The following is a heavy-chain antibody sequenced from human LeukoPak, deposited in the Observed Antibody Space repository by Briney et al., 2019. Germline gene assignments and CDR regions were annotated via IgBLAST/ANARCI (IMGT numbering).Heavy chain of an antibody. CDR1: GGSISTSYY. D-gene: IGHD6-19*01. V-gene: IGHV4-39*07. CDR2: IYYSGST. J-gene: IGHJ5*02. CDR3: ASRPYSSGWFPRIDP. Sequence: PSETLSLTCTVSGGSISTSYYWGWIRQPPGKGLEWIGSIYYSGSTNYNPSLKSRVTISVDTSKNQFSLKLSSVTAADTAVYYCASRPYSSGWFPRIDPWGQGTLVTVSS.